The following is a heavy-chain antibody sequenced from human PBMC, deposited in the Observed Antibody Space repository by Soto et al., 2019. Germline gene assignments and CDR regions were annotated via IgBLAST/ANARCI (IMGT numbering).Heavy chain of an antibody. CDR3: ARRYGSAIDF. V-gene: IGHV4-61*08. CDR1: GGSISSGGYS. J-gene: IGHJ4*02. D-gene: IGHD1-26*01. CDR2: MYYSGST. Sequence: SSETLSLTCAVSGGSISSGGYSWSWIRQPPGKGLEWIGYMYYSGSTNYNPSLKSRVTISVDTSKNQFSLKLSSVTAADTAVYYCARRYGSAIDFWGQGTLVTVSS.